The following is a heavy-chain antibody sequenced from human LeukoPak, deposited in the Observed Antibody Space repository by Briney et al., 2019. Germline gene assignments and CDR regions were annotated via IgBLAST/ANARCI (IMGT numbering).Heavy chain of an antibody. CDR2: ISGSGGST. Sequence: GGSLRLSCAASGFTFSSYSMNWVRQAPGKGLEWVSAISGSGGSTYYADSVKGRFTISRDNSKNTLYLQMNSLRAEDTAVYYCATASQEAYYYYYGMDVWGQGTTVTVSS. V-gene: IGHV3-23*01. J-gene: IGHJ6*02. CDR1: GFTFSSYS. CDR3: ATASQEAYYYYYGMDV.